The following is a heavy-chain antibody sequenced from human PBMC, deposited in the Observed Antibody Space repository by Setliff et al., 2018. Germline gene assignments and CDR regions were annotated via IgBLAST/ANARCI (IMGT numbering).Heavy chain of an antibody. V-gene: IGHV1-2*02. CDR3: ARLSASVVSPVDH. J-gene: IGHJ4*02. Sequence: ASVKVSCKTSGYTFIGYYVHWVRQAPGRGLEWMGWINPNTGGTNYVQKFQGRVTVTSDTSISTAYLTLTSLRSDDTAIYYCARLSASVVSPVDHWGQGTLVTVPQ. CDR2: INPNTGGT. CDR1: GYTFIGYY.